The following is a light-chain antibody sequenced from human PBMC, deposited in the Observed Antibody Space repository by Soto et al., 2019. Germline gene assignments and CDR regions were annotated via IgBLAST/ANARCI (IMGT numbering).Light chain of an antibody. CDR1: QSGSSS. CDR3: PQYNNWPPLT. J-gene: IGKJ4*01. CDR2: DAS. Sequence: EIVMTQSPATLSVSPGDRATLSCRASQSGSSSLAWYQQIPGQAPSLLIYDASTRATGITARVGGSGSGTEFTLTISSLQSEDFAVYYCPQYNNWPPLTFGGGTKVELK. V-gene: IGKV3-15*01.